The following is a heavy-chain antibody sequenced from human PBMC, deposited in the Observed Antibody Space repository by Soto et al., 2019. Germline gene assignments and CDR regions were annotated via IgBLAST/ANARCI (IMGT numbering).Heavy chain of an antibody. CDR1: GFSLANYP. CDR2: SSPRGDTI. J-gene: IGHJ6*02. D-gene: IGHD6-25*01. Sequence: GGSLRLSCVASGFSLANYPMNWVRQTPGKGLEWISYSSPRGDTIYYADSVEGRFTISRDNSKNTLYLQMNSLRAEDTAVYYCARGADGMGVWGQGTTVTVS. V-gene: IGHV3-48*01. CDR3: ARGADGMGV.